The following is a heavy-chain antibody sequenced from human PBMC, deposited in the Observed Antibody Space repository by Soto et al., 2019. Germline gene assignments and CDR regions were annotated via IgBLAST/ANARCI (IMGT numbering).Heavy chain of an antibody. J-gene: IGHJ5*02. CDR1: GGSISSYY. CDR3: ARGYYDIWTGYYTRVPSRFDP. V-gene: IGHV4-59*01. Sequence: SETLSLTCTVSGGSISSYYWSWIRQPPGKGLEWIGYIYYSGSTNYNPSLKSRVTISVDTSKNQFSLKLSSVTAADTAVYYCARGYYDIWTGYYTRVPSRFDPWGQVTLVAAPQ. CDR2: IYYSGST. D-gene: IGHD3-9*01.